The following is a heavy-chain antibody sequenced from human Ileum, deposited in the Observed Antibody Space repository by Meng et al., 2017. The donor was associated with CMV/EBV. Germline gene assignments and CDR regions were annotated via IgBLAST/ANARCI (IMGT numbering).Heavy chain of an antibody. CDR3: AKLQSMTTVTDTSFTHYYGIDV. D-gene: IGHD4-17*01. CDR2: ISFDGTIT. V-gene: IGHV3-74*01. J-gene: IGHJ6*02. Sequence: GGSLRLSCAASGFTFSGHWMHWVRQVPGKGMVWVSDISFDGTITNYADSVKGRFSISRDNSRNTLYLQMTSLRAEDTAVYYCAKLQSMTTVTDTSFTHYYGIDVWGQGTTVTVSS. CDR1: GFTFSGHW.